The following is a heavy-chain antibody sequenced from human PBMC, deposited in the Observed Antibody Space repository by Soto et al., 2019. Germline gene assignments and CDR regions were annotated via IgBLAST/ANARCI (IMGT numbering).Heavy chain of an antibody. CDR2: MNPNSGNT. D-gene: IGHD3-22*01. CDR1: RYTFTSYD. V-gene: IGHV1-8*01. J-gene: IGHJ6*01. Sequence: GSVKVCFKACRYTFTSYDMNLVRQATGQGLEWMGWMNPNSGNTGYAQKFHGRVTMTRNTSISTAYMELSSLRSEDTAVYYCARVRELVSIRGEATGYLDVWGQGTTVTVSS. CDR3: ARVRELVSIRGEATGYLDV.